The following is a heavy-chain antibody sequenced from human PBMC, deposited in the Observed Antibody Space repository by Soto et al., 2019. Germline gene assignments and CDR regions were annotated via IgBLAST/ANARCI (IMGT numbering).Heavy chain of an antibody. J-gene: IGHJ6*02. Sequence: SETLSLTCAVYGGSFSCYYWSWIRQPPGKGLEWIGEINHSGSTNYNPSLKSRVTISVDTSKNQFSLKLSSVTAADTAVYYCARVRYNWNYGRYYYYYGMDVWGQGTTVTVSS. D-gene: IGHD1-7*01. CDR2: INHSGST. V-gene: IGHV4-34*01. CDR1: GGSFSCYY. CDR3: ARVRYNWNYGRYYYYYGMDV.